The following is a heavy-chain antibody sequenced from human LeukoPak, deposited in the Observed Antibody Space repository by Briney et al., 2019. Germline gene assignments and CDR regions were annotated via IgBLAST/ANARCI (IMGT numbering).Heavy chain of an antibody. Sequence: GGSLRLSCAASGFTFSSYWMHWVRQAPGKGLVWVSRINFDGSSTTYADSVKGRFTISRDNAKNTLYLQMNSLRAEDTAVYYCARRGSGGWYDSFDYWGQGTLVTVSS. D-gene: IGHD6-19*01. CDR3: ARRGSGGWYDSFDY. J-gene: IGHJ4*02. CDR2: INFDGSST. CDR1: GFTFSSYW. V-gene: IGHV3-74*01.